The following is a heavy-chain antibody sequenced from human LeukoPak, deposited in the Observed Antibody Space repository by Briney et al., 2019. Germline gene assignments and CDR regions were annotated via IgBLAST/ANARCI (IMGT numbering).Heavy chain of an antibody. D-gene: IGHD2-15*01. CDR3: AKEHMAAAVYYFDY. CDR2: ISGSGGST. CDR1: GFTVSSNY. J-gene: IGHJ4*02. Sequence: GGSLRLSCAASGFTVSSNYLSWVRQAPGRGLEWVSAISGSGGSTYYADSVKGRFTISGYNSKNTLYLQMNSLRAEDTAVYYCAKEHMAAAVYYFDYWGQGTLVTVSS. V-gene: IGHV3-23*01.